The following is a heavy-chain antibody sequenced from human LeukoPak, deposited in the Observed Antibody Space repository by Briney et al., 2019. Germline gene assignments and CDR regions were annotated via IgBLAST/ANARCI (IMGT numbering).Heavy chain of an antibody. Sequence: GGSLRLSCAASGFIFTDYWMHWVRQGPGKELVWVARISGDGRGTTYADSVKGRFTISRDNSKNTLYLQMNSLRAEDTAVYYCAKDRDIVVVPAAMGGAYFDYWGQGTLVTVSS. D-gene: IGHD2-2*01. V-gene: IGHV3-74*01. CDR3: AKDRDIVVVPAAMGGAYFDY. CDR1: GFIFTDYW. CDR2: ISGDGRGT. J-gene: IGHJ4*02.